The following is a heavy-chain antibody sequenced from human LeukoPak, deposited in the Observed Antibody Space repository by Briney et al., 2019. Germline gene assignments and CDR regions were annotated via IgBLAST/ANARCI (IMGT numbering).Heavy chain of an antibody. Sequence: SETLSLTCAVYGGSFSGYYWSWIRQPPGKGLEWIGEINHSGSTNYNPSLKSRVTISVDTSKNQFSLKLSSVTAADTAVYYCPRDVVLINPKPLLPHYYRAVWGKGPTFPIPS. V-gene: IGHV4-34*01. D-gene: IGHD3-22*01. CDR2: INHSGST. CDR1: GGSFSGYY. J-gene: IGHJ6*03. CDR3: PRDVVLINPKPLLPHYYRAV.